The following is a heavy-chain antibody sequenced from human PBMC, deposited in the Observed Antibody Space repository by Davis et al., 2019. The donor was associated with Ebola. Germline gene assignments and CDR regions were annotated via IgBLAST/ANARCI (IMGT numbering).Heavy chain of an antibody. J-gene: IGHJ6*04. V-gene: IGHV3-21*01. Sequence: GESLKISCAASGFTFSSYSMNWVRQAPGKGLEWVSSISSSSSYIYYADSVKGRFTISRDNAKNSLYLQMNSLRAEDTAVYYCARGPRRYFDWSSPTHYYYYYGMDVWGKGTTVTVSS. D-gene: IGHD3-9*01. CDR3: ARGPRRYFDWSSPTHYYYYYGMDV. CDR1: GFTFSSYS. CDR2: ISSSSSYI.